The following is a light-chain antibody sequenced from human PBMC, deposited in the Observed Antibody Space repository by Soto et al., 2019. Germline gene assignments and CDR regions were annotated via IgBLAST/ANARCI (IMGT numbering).Light chain of an antibody. Sequence: EIVMTQSPATLSVSPGERATLSCRASQSVSSNLAWYQQKPGQAPRLLIYGASTRATGIQARFSGSGSGTEFTLTIRSLQSEEFAVYYCKQYNNWPITFGQGTRLEIK. CDR1: QSVSSN. CDR2: GAS. CDR3: KQYNNWPIT. V-gene: IGKV3-15*01. J-gene: IGKJ5*01.